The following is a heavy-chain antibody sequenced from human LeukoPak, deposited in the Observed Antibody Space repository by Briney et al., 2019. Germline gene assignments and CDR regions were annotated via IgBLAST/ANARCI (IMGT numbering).Heavy chain of an antibody. CDR1: GFTFDDYA. CDR2: ISWNSGSI. V-gene: IGHV3-9*01. J-gene: IGHJ4*02. CDR3: ARAPNWNDFTYYFDY. D-gene: IGHD1-1*01. Sequence: AGGSLRLSCAASGFTFDDYAMHWVRQAPGKGLEWVSGISWNSGSIGYADSVKGRFTISRDNAKNSLYLQMSSLRAEDTALYYCARAPNWNDFTYYFDYWGQGTLVTVSS.